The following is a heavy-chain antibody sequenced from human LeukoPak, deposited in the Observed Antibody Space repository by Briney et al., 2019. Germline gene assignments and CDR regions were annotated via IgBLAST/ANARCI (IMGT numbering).Heavy chain of an antibody. CDR3: AREFTMVRGVKAFDI. Sequence: PSETLSLTCTVSGGSISSYYWSWIRQPPGKGLEWIGYIYYSGSTNYNPSLKSRVTISVDTSKNQFSLKLSSVTAADTAVYYCAREFTMVRGVKAFDIWGQGTMVTVSS. CDR1: GGSISSYY. CDR2: IYYSGST. D-gene: IGHD3-10*01. V-gene: IGHV4-59*01. J-gene: IGHJ3*02.